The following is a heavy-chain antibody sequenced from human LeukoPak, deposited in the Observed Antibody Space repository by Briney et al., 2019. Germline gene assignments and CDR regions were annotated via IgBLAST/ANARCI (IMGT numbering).Heavy chain of an antibody. CDR1: GFTFSSYA. J-gene: IGHJ4*02. CDR2: ISYDGGNK. D-gene: IGHD6-13*01. V-gene: IGHV3-30*04. CDR3: ARESSGSSSWYYFDY. Sequence: GGSLRLSCAASGFTFSSYAMHWVRQAPGKGLEWVAVISYDGGNKYYADSVKGRFTISRDNSKNTLYLQMNSLRAEDTAVYYCARESSGSSSWYYFDYWGQGTLVTVSS.